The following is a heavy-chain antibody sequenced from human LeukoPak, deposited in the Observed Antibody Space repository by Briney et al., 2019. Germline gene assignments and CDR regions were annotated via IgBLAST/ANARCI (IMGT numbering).Heavy chain of an antibody. CDR1: GYSLTGYW. Sequence: GESLKISCKSFGYSLTGYWIGWVRQRPGKGLEWMGIIYPGDSDTRYSPSFQGQVTISADKSISTVYLQWSSLKFSVNAMYYCARVAYYESSGYYILDYWGQGTLVTVSS. D-gene: IGHD3-22*01. CDR3: ARVAYYESSGYYILDY. J-gene: IGHJ4*02. V-gene: IGHV5-51*01. CDR2: IYPGDSDT.